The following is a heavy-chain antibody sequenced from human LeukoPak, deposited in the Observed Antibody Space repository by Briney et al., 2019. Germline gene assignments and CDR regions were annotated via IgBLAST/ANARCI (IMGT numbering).Heavy chain of an antibody. V-gene: IGHV3-15*01. CDR1: GFTFSTAW. D-gene: IGHD1-26*01. Sequence: KSGGSLRLSCAASGFTFSTAWMSWVRQAPGKGLEWVGRIKSKADGGTIDYAAPVKGRVTISRDDSKNTLYLQVNSPKTEDTAVYYCSTDRKLGADFDYWGQGTLVTVS. CDR2: IKSKADGGTI. J-gene: IGHJ4*02. CDR3: STDRKLGADFDY.